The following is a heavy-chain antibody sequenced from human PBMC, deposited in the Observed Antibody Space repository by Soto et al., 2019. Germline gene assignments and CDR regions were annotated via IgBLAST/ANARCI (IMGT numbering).Heavy chain of an antibody. Sequence: EMRLVESGGGLVQPGGSLRLSCEASGFTLTSYEMNWVRQAPGKGLEWVSYISSGGQTIYYADSVKGRFTISRDNAKNSVYLQMNSLRGEDAALYYCARERPSSDFWSGYSFGMDVWGQGTTVTVSS. CDR1: GFTLTSYE. CDR3: ARERPSSDFWSGYSFGMDV. V-gene: IGHV3-48*03. D-gene: IGHD3-3*01. CDR2: ISSGGQTI. J-gene: IGHJ6*02.